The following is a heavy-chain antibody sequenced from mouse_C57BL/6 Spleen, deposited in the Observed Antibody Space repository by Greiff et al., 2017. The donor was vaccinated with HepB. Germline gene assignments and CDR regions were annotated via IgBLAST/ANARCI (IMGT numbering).Heavy chain of an antibody. CDR3: AREDYDYDGWYFDV. V-gene: IGHV1-64*01. J-gene: IGHJ1*03. D-gene: IGHD2-4*01. CDR1: GYTFTSYW. CDR2: IHPNSGST. Sequence: QVQLQQPGAELVKPGASVKLSCKASGYTFTSYWMHWVKQRPGQGLEWIGMIHPNSGSTNYNEKFKSKATLTVDKSSSTAYMQLSSLTSEDSAVYYCAREDYDYDGWYFDVWGTGTTVTVSS.